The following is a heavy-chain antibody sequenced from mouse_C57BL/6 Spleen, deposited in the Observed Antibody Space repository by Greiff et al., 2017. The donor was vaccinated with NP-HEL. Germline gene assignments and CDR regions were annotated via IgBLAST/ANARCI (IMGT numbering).Heavy chain of an antibody. Sequence: QVQLQQPGAELVRPGTSVKLSCKASGYTFTSYWMHWVKQRPGQGLEWIGVIDPSDSYTNYNQKFKGKATLTVDTSSSTAYMQLSSLTSEDSAVYYCARSITTVGHFDVWGTGTTVTVSS. V-gene: IGHV1-59*01. J-gene: IGHJ1*03. D-gene: IGHD1-1*01. CDR3: ARSITTVGHFDV. CDR2: IDPSDSYT. CDR1: GYTFTSYW.